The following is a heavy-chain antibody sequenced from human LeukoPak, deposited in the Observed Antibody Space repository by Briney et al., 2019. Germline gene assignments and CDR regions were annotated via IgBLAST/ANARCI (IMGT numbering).Heavy chain of an antibody. J-gene: IGHJ6*03. CDR1: GFTFSSYG. CDR2: IRYDGSNK. CDR3: AKVPLTLDTAMAGGLYYYYYMDV. Sequence: GGSLRLSCAASGFTFSSYGMHWVRQAPGKGLEWVAFIRYDGSNKYYADSVKGRFTISRDNSKNTLYLQMNSLRAEDTAVYYCAKVPLTLDTAMAGGLYYYYYMDVWGKGTTVTVSS. V-gene: IGHV3-30*02. D-gene: IGHD5-18*01.